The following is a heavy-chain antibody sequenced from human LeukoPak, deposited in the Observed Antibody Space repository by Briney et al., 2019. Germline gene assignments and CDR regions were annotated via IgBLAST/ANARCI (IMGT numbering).Heavy chain of an antibody. D-gene: IGHD3-22*01. CDR3: ADNGAYYTLGH. CDR2: IIPMLGAA. V-gene: IGHV1-69*04. J-gene: IGHJ4*02. Sequence: SVKVSCKASGYTFTSYGISWVRQAPGQGLEWMGRIIPMLGAANYAQKFQGRVSMTADKSSSTVYMELSSLRSEDTAVYFCADNGAYYTLGHWGQGTRVTVSS. CDR1: GYTFTSYG.